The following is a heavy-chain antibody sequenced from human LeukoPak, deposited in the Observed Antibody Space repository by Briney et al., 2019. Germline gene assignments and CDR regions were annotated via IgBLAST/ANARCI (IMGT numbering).Heavy chain of an antibody. CDR2: IRNSGADT. V-gene: IGHV3-23*01. D-gene: IGHD1-26*01. J-gene: IGHJ6*02. CDR3: AKSRHGATYGLGLDV. Sequence: GGSLRLSCAASGFTFSTYAMSWVRQAPGQGLEWVSTIRNSGADTYYLDSVKGRFTISRDNSKYTLYLQMCSLRAEDTAVYYCAKSRHGATYGLGLDVWGQGTTVTVSS. CDR1: GFTFSTYA.